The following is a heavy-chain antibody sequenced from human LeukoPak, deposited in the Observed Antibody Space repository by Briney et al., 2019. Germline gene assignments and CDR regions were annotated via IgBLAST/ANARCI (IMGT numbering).Heavy chain of an antibody. CDR1: GFTIGPYA. J-gene: IGHJ6*02. CDR3: ATWAFYHNWDV. CDR2: IKADGSGT. Sequence: GGSLRLSCAASGFTIGPYAMYWVRQGPGRGLEWVSVIKADGSGTFYADSVRGRFTTSRDNSKNSLYLQMNSLTSEDTALYYCATWAFYHNWDVWGQGTTVIVSS. D-gene: IGHD2/OR15-2a*01. V-gene: IGHV3-43*02.